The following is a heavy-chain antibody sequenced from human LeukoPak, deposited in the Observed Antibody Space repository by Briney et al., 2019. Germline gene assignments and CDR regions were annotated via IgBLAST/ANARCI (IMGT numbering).Heavy chain of an antibody. V-gene: IGHV4-59*01. J-gene: IGHJ4*02. CDR1: GGSISTYY. D-gene: IGHD3-16*01. CDR3: ARGQGGGIDY. CDR2: IYYSGST. Sequence: PSETLSLTCTVSGGSISTYYWSWIRQPPGKGLEWIGYIYYSGSTNYNPSLKSRVTISVDTSKNQFSLKLTSVTAADTAVYYCARGQGGGIDYWGQGTLVTVSS.